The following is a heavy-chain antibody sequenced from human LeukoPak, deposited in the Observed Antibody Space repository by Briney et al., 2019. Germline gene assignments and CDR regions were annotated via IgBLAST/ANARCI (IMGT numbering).Heavy chain of an antibody. V-gene: IGHV1-18*04. Sequence: ASVKVSCKASGYTFTDYYIHWVRQAPGQGLEWMGWISAYNGNTNYAQKLQGRVTMTTDTSTSTAYMELRSLRSDDTAVYYCARDMVYVKSAFDIWGQGTMVTVSS. CDR1: GYTFTDYY. D-gene: IGHD2-8*01. J-gene: IGHJ3*02. CDR3: ARDMVYVKSAFDI. CDR2: ISAYNGNT.